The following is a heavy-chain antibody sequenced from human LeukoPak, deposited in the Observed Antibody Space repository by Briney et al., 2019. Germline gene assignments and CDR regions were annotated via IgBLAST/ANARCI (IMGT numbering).Heavy chain of an antibody. CDR3: AKAIGSGYFRSPDY. D-gene: IGHD3-22*01. CDR1: GFTFSSYA. CDR2: ISNGGTIT. V-gene: IGHV3-23*01. J-gene: IGHJ4*02. Sequence: GGSLRLSCAASGFTFSSYAMTWVRQAPGKGLEWVSTISNGGTITYYADSVKGRFTISSDSSKNTLYLQMDSLRAEDTAVYYCAKAIGSGYFRSPDYWGQGTLVTVSS.